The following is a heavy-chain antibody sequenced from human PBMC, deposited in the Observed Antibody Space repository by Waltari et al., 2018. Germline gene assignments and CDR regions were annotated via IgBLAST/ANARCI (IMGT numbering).Heavy chain of an antibody. CDR1: GFTFNSHA. V-gene: IGHV3-23*04. CDR2: LSGSGGST. Sequence: EVQLVESGGGLVQPGGSLRLSCAASGFTFNSHAMSWVRQAPGEGLEGVSSLSGSGGSTYYADSVKGRFTIARDNSKNTLYLQMNSLRAEDTAIYYCAKAVGRTTLSGGFDYWGQGTLVSVSS. J-gene: IGHJ4*02. CDR3: AKAVGRTTLSGGFDY. D-gene: IGHD1-7*01.